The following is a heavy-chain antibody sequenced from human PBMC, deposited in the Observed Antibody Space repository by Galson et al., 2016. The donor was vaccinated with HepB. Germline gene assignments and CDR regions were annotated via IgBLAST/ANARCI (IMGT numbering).Heavy chain of an antibody. V-gene: IGHV3-23*01. CDR2: ISGSGGST. CDR3: AKDNKEFPEWEDAFDI. J-gene: IGHJ3*02. Sequence: SLRLSCAASGFTFSNYAMSWVRQAPGKGLEWVSAISGSGGSTYYADSVKGRFTISRDNSKNTLYLQMNSLRAEDTAVYYCAKDNKEFPEWEDAFDIWGQGTMVTVSS. CDR1: GFTFSNYA. D-gene: IGHD1-26*01.